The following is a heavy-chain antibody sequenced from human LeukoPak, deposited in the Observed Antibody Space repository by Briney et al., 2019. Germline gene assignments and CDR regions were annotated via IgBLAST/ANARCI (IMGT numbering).Heavy chain of an antibody. CDR1: GFTFSNAW. CDR3: AKRGVVIRVLLVGFHKEAYYFDS. CDR2: IKSKTDGGTT. J-gene: IGHJ4*02. Sequence: GGSLRLSCAASGFTFSNAWMSWVRQAPGKGLEWVGRIKSKTDGGTTDYAAPVKGRFTISRDDSKNTLYLQMDSLRAEDTAVYFCAKRGVVIRVLLVGFHKEAYYFDSWGREPWSPSPQ. D-gene: IGHD3-10*01. V-gene: IGHV3-15*01.